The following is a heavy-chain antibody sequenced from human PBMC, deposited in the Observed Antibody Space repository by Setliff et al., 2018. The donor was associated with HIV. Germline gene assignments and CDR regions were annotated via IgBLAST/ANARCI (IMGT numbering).Heavy chain of an antibody. V-gene: IGHV4-59*11. CDR3: ARVEATVRGATYGMDV. D-gene: IGHD3-10*01. CDR1: GGSISSHY. Sequence: PSETLSLTCTVSGGSISSHYWSWIRQAPGQGLEWIGTMYFSGNARNSPSLKSRVTISVDTSKNQLSLNLTSVTAADTAVYYCARVEATVRGATYGMDVWGQGTTVTVSS. J-gene: IGHJ6*02. CDR2: MYFSGNA.